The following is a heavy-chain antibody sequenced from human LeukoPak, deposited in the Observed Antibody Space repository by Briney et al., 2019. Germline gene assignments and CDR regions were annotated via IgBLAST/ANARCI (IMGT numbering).Heavy chain of an antibody. CDR2: ISAYNGDT. J-gene: IGHJ4*02. CDR1: GYTFTGYA. CDR3: ARSSYRGSYYSDS. Sequence: ASVKVSCKASGYTFTGYAISWVRQAPGQGLEWMGWISAYNGDTNYAQRLQGRVTMTTDTSTSTAYMELRSLRSDDTALYYCARSSYRGSYYSDSWGQGTLVTVSS. D-gene: IGHD1-26*01. V-gene: IGHV1-18*01.